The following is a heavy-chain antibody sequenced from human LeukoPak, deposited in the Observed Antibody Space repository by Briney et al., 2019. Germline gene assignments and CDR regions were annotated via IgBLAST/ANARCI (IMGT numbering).Heavy chain of an antibody. CDR1: LYTFPRYV. CDR2: ISAYNGHT. CDR3: ASDSHNWNKNAYNWFDP. J-gene: IGHJ5*02. V-gene: IGHV1-18*01. Sequence: VSCLGCLYTFPRYVISWVRQPPGRGLEGMGWISAYNGHTNYAQKLQGRVTMTTDTSTSTAYMELRSLRSDDTAVYYCASDSHNWNKNAYNWFDPWGQGTLVTISS. D-gene: IGHD1/OR15-1a*01.